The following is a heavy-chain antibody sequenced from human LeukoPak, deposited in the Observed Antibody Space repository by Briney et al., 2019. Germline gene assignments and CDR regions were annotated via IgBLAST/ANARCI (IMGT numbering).Heavy chain of an antibody. CDR2: INPNSGGT. Sequence: GASVKVSCKASGYTFTGYYMHWVRQAPGQGLEWMGWINPNSGGTNCAQKFQGRVTMTRDTSISTAYMELSRLRSDDTAVYYCARGDSYGYAFYYYYYMDVWGKGTTVTVSS. D-gene: IGHD5-18*01. J-gene: IGHJ6*03. V-gene: IGHV1-2*02. CDR3: ARGDSYGYAFYYYYYMDV. CDR1: GYTFTGYY.